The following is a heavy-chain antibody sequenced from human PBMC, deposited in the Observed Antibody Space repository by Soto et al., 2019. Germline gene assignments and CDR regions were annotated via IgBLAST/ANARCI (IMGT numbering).Heavy chain of an antibody. CDR2: IIPIFGTA. J-gene: IGHJ6*02. CDR1: GGTFSSYA. V-gene: IGHV1-69*12. CDR3: ARGLTTVTTYYYYGMDV. Sequence: QVQLVQSGAEVKKPGSSVKVSCKASGGTFSSYAISWVRQAPGQGLEWMGGIIPIFGTANYAQKFQGRVTITADESTSTADMELSRQRSEDTAVYYCARGLTTVTTYYYYGMDVWGQGTTVTVSS. D-gene: IGHD4-17*01.